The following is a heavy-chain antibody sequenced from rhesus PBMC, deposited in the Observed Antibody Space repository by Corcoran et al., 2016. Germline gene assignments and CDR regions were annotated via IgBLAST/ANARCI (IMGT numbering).Heavy chain of an antibody. CDR2: ISPYNGNK. CDR3: TRGWNYFDY. J-gene: IGHJ4*01. CDR1: GYTFIRHY. V-gene: IGHV1-180*01. Sequence: QVHLLQSGSETKQHGATEKLPCKASGYTFIRHYMHCRRRAPGQGLAWLGLISPYNGNKGHEHNFQGRETITTDASTSTGYMDLSSLRSEDTAVYDCTRGWNYFDYWGQGVLVTVSS. D-gene: IGHD1-1*01.